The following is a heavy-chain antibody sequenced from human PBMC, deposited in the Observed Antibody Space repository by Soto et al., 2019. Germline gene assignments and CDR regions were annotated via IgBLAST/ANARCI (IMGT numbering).Heavy chain of an antibody. V-gene: IGHV4-39*01. CDR3: ARHTDCGSGNNYGMDV. Sequence: PSETLSLTCTVSGGSISSDISYWGWIRQTPGNGLEWIGTSYYSGNTYYKPSLRSRVTISVDTSKNQFSLRLTSVTAADTAVYYCARHTDCGSGNNYGMDVWGQGTTVTVSS. CDR1: GGSISSDISY. D-gene: IGHD3-10*01. CDR2: SYYSGNT. J-gene: IGHJ6*02.